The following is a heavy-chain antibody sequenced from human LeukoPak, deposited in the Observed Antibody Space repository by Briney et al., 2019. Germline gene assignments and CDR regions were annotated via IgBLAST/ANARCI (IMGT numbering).Heavy chain of an antibody. Sequence: GGSLRLSCAASGFTFSSYGMHWVRQAPGKGLEWVAVIWYDGSNKYYADSVKGRFTISRDNSKNTLYLQMNSLRAEDTAVYYCARVGRSGGYPVQIDAFDIWGQGTMVTVSS. J-gene: IGHJ3*02. CDR1: GFTFSSYG. CDR3: ARVGRSGGYPVQIDAFDI. CDR2: IWYDGSNK. V-gene: IGHV3-33*01. D-gene: IGHD1-26*01.